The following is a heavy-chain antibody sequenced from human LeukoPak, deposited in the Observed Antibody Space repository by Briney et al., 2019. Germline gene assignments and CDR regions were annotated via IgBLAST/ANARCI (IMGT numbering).Heavy chain of an antibody. Sequence: GGSLRLSCTASGFTFGDYAMSWVRQAPGKGLEWVGFIRSKAYGGTTEYAASVKGIFTISRDDSKSIAYPQMNSLKTEDTAVYYCTREPLRYFDWTAYFDYWGQGTLVTVSS. V-gene: IGHV3-49*04. CDR2: IRSKAYGGTT. J-gene: IGHJ4*02. D-gene: IGHD3-9*01. CDR3: TREPLRYFDWTAYFDY. CDR1: GFTFGDYA.